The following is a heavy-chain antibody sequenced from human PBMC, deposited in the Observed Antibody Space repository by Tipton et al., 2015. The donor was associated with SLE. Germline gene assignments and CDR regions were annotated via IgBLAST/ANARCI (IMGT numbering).Heavy chain of an antibody. V-gene: IGHV4-61*02. CDR2: IYTSGST. D-gene: IGHD3-22*01. Sequence: TLSLTCTVSGGSISGGNSYWSWIRQPAGKGLEWIGRIYTSGSTNYNPSLKSRVTMSVDTSKNQFSLKLSSVTAADTAVYYCARQPRSDYYDSSGYYHNWFDPWGQGTLVTVSS. CDR1: GGSISGGNSY. J-gene: IGHJ5*02. CDR3: ARQPRSDYYDSSGYYHNWFDP.